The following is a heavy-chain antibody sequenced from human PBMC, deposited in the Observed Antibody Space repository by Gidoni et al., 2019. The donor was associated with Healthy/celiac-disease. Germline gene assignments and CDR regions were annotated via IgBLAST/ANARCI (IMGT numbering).Heavy chain of an antibody. D-gene: IGHD3-10*01. V-gene: IGHV3-72*01. CDR3: AREGGYYGSGSLDY. CDR2: TSNKANSYPT. CDR1: GFTSSDHY. Sequence: EVQLVESGGGLVQPGGSLRLSCAASGFTSSDHYMDWVRQAPGKGLEWIGRTSNKANSYPTEYAASVKGRFTISRDDSKNSLYLQMNSLKTEDTAVYYCAREGGYYGSGSLDYWGQGTLVTVSS. J-gene: IGHJ4*02.